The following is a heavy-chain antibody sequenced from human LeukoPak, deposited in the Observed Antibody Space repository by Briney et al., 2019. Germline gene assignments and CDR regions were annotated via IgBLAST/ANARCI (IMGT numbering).Heavy chain of an antibody. J-gene: IGHJ5*02. D-gene: IGHD1-26*01. CDR3: ARGGRGGSYSSDNWFDP. CDR1: GGSISSSSYY. Sequence: PSETLSLTCTVSGGSISSSSYYWGWIRQSPGKGLEWIGSIYYSGSTYYNPSLKSRVTISVDTSKNQFSLKLSSVTAADTAVYYCARGGRGGSYSSDNWFDPWGQGTLVTVSS. CDR2: IYYSGST. V-gene: IGHV4-39*01.